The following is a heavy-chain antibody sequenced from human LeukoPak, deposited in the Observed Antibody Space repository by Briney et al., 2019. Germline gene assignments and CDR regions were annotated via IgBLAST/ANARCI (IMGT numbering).Heavy chain of an antibody. D-gene: IGHD3-10*02. Sequence: LSLTCTVSGVSISSSNSYWGWVRQARGKGLEWVSYISSSGSTIYYADSVKGRFTISRDNAKNSLYLQMNSLRAEDTAVYYCAELGITMIGGVWGKGTTVTISS. CDR1: GVSISSSNSY. CDR3: AELGITMIGGV. CDR2: ISSSGSTI. J-gene: IGHJ6*04. V-gene: IGHV3-11*04.